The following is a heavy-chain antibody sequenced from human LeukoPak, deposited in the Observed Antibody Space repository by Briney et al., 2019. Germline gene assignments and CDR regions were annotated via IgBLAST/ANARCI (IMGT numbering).Heavy chain of an antibody. Sequence: PSETLSLTCTVSGGSISSSSYSWGWIRQPPGKGLEWIGSIYYSGSTYYNPSLKSRVTISVDTSKNQFSLKLSSVTAADTAVYYCARQVPAADTYNWFDPWGQGTLVTVSS. D-gene: IGHD2-2*01. CDR2: IYYSGST. J-gene: IGHJ5*02. V-gene: IGHV4-39*01. CDR3: ARQVPAADTYNWFDP. CDR1: GGSISSSSYS.